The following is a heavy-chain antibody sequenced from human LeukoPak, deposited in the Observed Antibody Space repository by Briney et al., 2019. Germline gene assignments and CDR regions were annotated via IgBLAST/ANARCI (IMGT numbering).Heavy chain of an antibody. CDR1: GFTFSSHE. V-gene: IGHV3-48*03. CDR2: ISSSGSTI. D-gene: IGHD4-17*01. CDR3: AREVDYGDFDY. Sequence: PGGSLRLSCAASGFTFSSHEMNWVRQAPGKGLEWVSYISSSGSTIYYADSVKGRFTISRDNAKNSLYLQMNSLRAEDTAVYYCAREVDYGDFDYWGQGTLVTVSS. J-gene: IGHJ4*02.